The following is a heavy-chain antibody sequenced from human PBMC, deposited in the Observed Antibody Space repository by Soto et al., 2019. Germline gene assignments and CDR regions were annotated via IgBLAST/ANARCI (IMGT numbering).Heavy chain of an antibody. CDR1: GYTFGGYY. J-gene: IGHJ3*02. CDR2: INPNTDVT. D-gene: IGHD1-20*01. Sequence: ASVKVSCKASGYTFGGYYMHWVRQAPGQGLEWMGWINPNTDVTNYAQRFQGRVTMTRDTSITTAYMELSRLRSDDTAVYYCARDLWGNWNHIDAFDIWGPGTTVTVSS. CDR3: ARDLWGNWNHIDAFDI. V-gene: IGHV1-2*02.